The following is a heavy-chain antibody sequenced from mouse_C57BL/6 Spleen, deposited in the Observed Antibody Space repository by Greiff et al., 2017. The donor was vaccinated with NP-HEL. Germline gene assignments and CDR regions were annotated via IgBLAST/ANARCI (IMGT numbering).Heavy chain of an antibody. CDR1: GYTFTSYW. D-gene: IGHD4-1*01. J-gene: IGHJ3*01. V-gene: IGHV1-72*01. CDR3: AREGTVTLFAY. CDR2: IDPNSGGT. Sequence: QVQLQQPGAELVKPGASVKLSCKASGYTFTSYWMHWVKQRPGRGLEWIGRIDPNSGGTKYNEKFKSKATLTVDKPSSPAYMQLSSLTSEDSAVYYCAREGTVTLFAYWGQGTLVTVSA.